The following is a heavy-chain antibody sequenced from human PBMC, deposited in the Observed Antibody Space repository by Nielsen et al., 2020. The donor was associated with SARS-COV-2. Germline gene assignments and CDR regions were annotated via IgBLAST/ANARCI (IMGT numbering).Heavy chain of an antibody. CDR2: IYYSGST. V-gene: IGHV4-39*07. CDR3: ARARRGAAPYYYYYYGMDV. D-gene: IGHD6-6*01. Sequence: SETLSLTCTVSGGSISSSSYYWGWIRQPPGKGLEWIGSIYYSGSTNYNPSLKSRVTISVDTSKNQFSLKLSSVTAADTAVYYCARARRGAAPYYYYYYGMDVWGQGTTVTVSS. J-gene: IGHJ6*02. CDR1: GGSISSSSYY.